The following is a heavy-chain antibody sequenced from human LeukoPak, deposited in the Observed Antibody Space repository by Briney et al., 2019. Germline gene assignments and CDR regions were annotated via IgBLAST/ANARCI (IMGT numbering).Heavy chain of an antibody. D-gene: IGHD2-2*01. CDR3: ARAVRYCSSTSCRTNWFDP. Sequence: GASVKVSCKASGYTFTGYYMHWVRQAPGQGLEWMGWINPNSGGTNYAQKFQGRVTMTRDTSISTAYMELSRLRSDDTAVYYCARAVRYCSSTSCRTNWFDPWGQGTLVTVSS. J-gene: IGHJ5*02. CDR1: GYTFTGYY. CDR2: INPNSGGT. V-gene: IGHV1-2*02.